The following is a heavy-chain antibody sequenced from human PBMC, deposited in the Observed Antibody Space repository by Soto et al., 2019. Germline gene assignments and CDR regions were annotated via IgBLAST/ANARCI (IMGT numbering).Heavy chain of an antibody. D-gene: IGHD4-17*01. CDR1: GYSISSGYY. CDR2: IYHSGST. Sequence: SETLSLTCAVSGYSISSGYYWGWIRQTPGKGLEWIASIYHSGSTYYNPSLKSRVTISVDTSKNQFSLKLTSVTAADTAVYYCARGAATVTPGWFDPWGQGIMVSVSS. J-gene: IGHJ5*02. CDR3: ARGAATVTPGWFDP. V-gene: IGHV4-38-2*01.